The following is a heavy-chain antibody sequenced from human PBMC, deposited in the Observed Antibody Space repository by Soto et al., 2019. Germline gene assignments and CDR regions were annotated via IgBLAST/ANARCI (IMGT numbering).Heavy chain of an antibody. CDR1: GFTVSNNY. J-gene: IGHJ4*02. D-gene: IGHD2-2*01. CDR3: ATYTRLDY. Sequence: EVQLVETGGGLIQPGGSLRLSCAASGFTVSNNYMSWVRQAPGKGLEWVSLIYSGGSTFYADSVKGRFTISIDNSKNTLFLQMNSQRAEDTAVYFCATYTRLDYWGQGTLVTVSS. V-gene: IGHV3-53*02. CDR2: IYSGGST.